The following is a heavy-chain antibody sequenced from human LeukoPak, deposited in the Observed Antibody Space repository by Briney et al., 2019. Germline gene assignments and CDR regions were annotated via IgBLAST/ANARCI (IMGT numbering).Heavy chain of an antibody. Sequence: PGGSLRLSCAASGFTFSSYSMNWVRQAPGKGLEWVSSITSSNNYIYYGDSVKGRFTISRDDAKNSLFLQMNSLRAEDTAVYYCATSIAAATWDVWGKGTTVTISS. D-gene: IGHD6-13*01. CDR2: ITSSNNYI. V-gene: IGHV3-21*01. CDR1: GFTFSSYS. J-gene: IGHJ6*04. CDR3: ATSIAAATWDV.